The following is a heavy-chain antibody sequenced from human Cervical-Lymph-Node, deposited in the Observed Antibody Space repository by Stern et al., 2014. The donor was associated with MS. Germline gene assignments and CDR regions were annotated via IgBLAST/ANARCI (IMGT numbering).Heavy chain of an antibody. CDR1: GGSVSSNNYH. Sequence: QVQLQESDPGLVKPSETLSLTCAVSGGSVSSNNYHWSWIRQPPGKGLEWIGDIVTTNYNPSLTSRLTMSIDTSKNQFSLELTSVTAADTAVYFCAAYRVGVGGRGSWGQGTLVTVSS. V-gene: IGHV4-61*01. D-gene: IGHD2-21*01. J-gene: IGHJ5*02. CDR3: AAYRVGVGGRGS. CDR2: IVTT.